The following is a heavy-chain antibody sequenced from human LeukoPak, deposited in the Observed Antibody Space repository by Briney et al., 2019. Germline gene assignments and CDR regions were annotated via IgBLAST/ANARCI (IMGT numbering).Heavy chain of an antibody. CDR2: ISGSSTNT. J-gene: IGHJ4*02. Sequence: PGGSLILSCAASGFTFSDYHMSWIRQAPGKGLEWLSYISGSSTNTNYADSVKGRFTISRDNARNSLYLQMNSLRDEDSAIYYCARVNPTSSGFWAYWGQGTLVTVSS. V-gene: IGHV3-11*06. D-gene: IGHD3-22*01. CDR3: ARVNPTSSGFWAY. CDR1: GFTFSDYH.